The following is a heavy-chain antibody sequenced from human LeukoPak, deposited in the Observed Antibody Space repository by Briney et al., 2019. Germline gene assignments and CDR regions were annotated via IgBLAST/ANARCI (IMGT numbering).Heavy chain of an antibody. CDR3: ARDRGYDSSGYYPGGFDY. V-gene: IGHV4-31*03. CDR2: IYYSGST. J-gene: IGHJ4*02. CDR1: GGSISSGGYY. Sequence: PSETLSLTCTVSGGSISSGGYYWSWIRQHSGKGLEWIGYIYYSGSTYYNPSLKSRVTISVDTSKNQFSLKLSSVTAADTAVYYCARDRGYDSSGYYPGGFDYWGQGTLVTVSS. D-gene: IGHD3-22*01.